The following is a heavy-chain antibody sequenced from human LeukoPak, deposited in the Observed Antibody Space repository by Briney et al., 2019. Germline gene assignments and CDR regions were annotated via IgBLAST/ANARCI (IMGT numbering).Heavy chain of an antibody. J-gene: IGHJ4*02. CDR3: AREVVPAANLYYFDY. CDR2: IYPGDSDT. CDR1: GYSFTSYW. D-gene: IGHD2-2*01. V-gene: IGHV5-51*01. Sequence: GESLKISCKGSGYSFTSYWIGWVRQMPGKGLEWMGIIYPGDSDTRYSTSFQGQVTISADKSISTAYLQWSSLKASDTAMYYCAREVVPAANLYYFDYWGQGTLVTVSS.